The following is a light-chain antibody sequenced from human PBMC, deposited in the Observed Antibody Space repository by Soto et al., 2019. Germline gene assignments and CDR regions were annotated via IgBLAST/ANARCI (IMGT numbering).Light chain of an antibody. V-gene: IGKV3-15*01. J-gene: IGKJ5*01. CDR3: QQYNNWAIT. Sequence: EIVMTQSPATLSVSPGGRATLSCRASQSISDTLAWYQQKPGQAPRLLIYDVSTRATGIPARFSGSGSGTEFTLTISSLQSEDFAVYYCQQYNNWAITFGQGTRLEIK. CDR2: DVS. CDR1: QSISDT.